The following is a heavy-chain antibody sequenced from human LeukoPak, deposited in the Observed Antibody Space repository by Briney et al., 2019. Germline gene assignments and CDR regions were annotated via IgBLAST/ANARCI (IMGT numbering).Heavy chain of an antibody. V-gene: IGHV4-59*01. CDR2: LYYSGST. CDR1: GGSISSYY. D-gene: IGHD3-16*02. J-gene: IGHJ6*03. CDR3: ARGGMDDNVWGSYRPPPSYYYYYMDV. Sequence: SETLSLTCTVPGGSISSYYWSWIRQPPGEGLGWVGYLYYSGSTNYNHSLKSRVTISVDTSKKQFSLKLRSVNAADTAVYYCARGGMDDNVWGSYRPPPSYYYYYMDVWGKGTTVAVSS.